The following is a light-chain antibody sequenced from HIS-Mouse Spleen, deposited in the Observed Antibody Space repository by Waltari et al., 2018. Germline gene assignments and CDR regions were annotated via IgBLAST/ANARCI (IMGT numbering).Light chain of an antibody. CDR3: QQRSNWPLT. CDR1: QSVSSY. CDR2: DAS. V-gene: IGKV3-11*01. J-gene: IGKJ4*01. Sequence: EIVLTQSPATLSLSPGDRATLSCRASQSVSSYLAWYQQKPGQAHRLLIYDASNRATGIPARFSGSGSGTDFTLTISSLEPEDFAVYYCQQRSNWPLTFGGGTKVEIK.